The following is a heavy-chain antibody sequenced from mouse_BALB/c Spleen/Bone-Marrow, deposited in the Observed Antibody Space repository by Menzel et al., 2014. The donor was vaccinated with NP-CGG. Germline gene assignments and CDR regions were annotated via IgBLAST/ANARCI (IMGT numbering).Heavy chain of an antibody. CDR3: AREALLRLRAMDY. CDR2: ISYDGSN. D-gene: IGHD1-2*01. J-gene: IGHJ4*01. CDR1: GYSITSGYY. V-gene: IGHV3-6*02. Sequence: EVQRVESGPGLVKPSQSLSLTCSVTGYSITSGYYWNWIRQFPGNKLEWMGYISYDGSNNYNPSLKNRISITRDTSKNQFFLKLNSVTTEDTATYYCAREALLRLRAMDYWGQGTSVTVSS.